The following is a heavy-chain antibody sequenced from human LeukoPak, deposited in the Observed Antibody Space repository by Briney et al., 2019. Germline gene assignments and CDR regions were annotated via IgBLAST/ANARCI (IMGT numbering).Heavy chain of an antibody. V-gene: IGHV3-66*01. CDR1: GFTVGSNY. D-gene: IGHD3-10*01. Sequence: GGSLRLSCAASGFTVGSNYMSWVRQAPGKGLEWVSVIYSGGSTYYADSVKGRFTISRDNSKNTLYLQMNSLRAEDTAVYYCARDRIDYYGSGSYSYYYYGMDVWGQGTTVTVSS. CDR2: IYSGGST. J-gene: IGHJ6*02. CDR3: ARDRIDYYGSGSYSYYYYGMDV.